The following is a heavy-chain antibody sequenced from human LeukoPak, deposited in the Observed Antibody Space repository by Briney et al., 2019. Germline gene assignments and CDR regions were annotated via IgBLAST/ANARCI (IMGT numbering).Heavy chain of an antibody. D-gene: IGHD2-2*01. J-gene: IGHJ4*02. CDR1: GFTFSSYG. Sequence: GGSLRLSCAASGFTFSSYGMHWVRQAPGKGLEWVANIKQDGSEKYYVDSVKGRFTISRDNAKNSLYLQMNSLRAEDTAVYYCARDVQPNIVVVPAFDYWGQGTLVTVSS. CDR2: IKQDGSEK. CDR3: ARDVQPNIVVVPAFDY. V-gene: IGHV3-7*01.